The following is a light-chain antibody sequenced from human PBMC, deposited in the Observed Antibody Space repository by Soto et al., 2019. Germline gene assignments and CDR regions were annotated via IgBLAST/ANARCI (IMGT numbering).Light chain of an antibody. V-gene: IGKV3-15*01. CDR1: QSVSSN. CDR2: GAS. J-gene: IGKJ4*01. Sequence: ERVMTQSPATLSVSPGEGATLSCRASQSVSSNLAWYQQKPGQAPRLLIYGASTRATGIPARFSGSGSGTEFTLPISSLKSEDFAVYYCQQYNNWPPLSFGGGTKVEIK. CDR3: QQYNNWPPLS.